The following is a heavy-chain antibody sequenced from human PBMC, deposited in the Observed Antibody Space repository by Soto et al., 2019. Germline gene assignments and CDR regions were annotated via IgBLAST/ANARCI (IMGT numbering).Heavy chain of an antibody. CDR3: ARDFSMVIVAPGY. D-gene: IGHD5-12*01. V-gene: IGHV3-53*01. CDR1: GFTVSSNY. J-gene: IGHJ4*02. Sequence: GALRLSCAASGFTVSSNYMSWVRQAPGKGLEWVSVIYSGGSTYYAESVKGRFTISRDNSKNTVYLQINALRAEDTAVYYCARDFSMVIVAPGYWGLGTLVTVSS. CDR2: IYSGGST.